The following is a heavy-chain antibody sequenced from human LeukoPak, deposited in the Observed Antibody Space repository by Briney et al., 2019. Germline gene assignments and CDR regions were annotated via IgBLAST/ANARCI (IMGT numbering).Heavy chain of an antibody. Sequence: GASVKVSCKVSGYTLTELSMHWVRQAPGKGLEWMGGFDPEDGETIYAQKFQGRVTMTEDTSTDTAYMELSSLRSEDTAVYYCATAMITFGGVTSPRRYYYYGMDVWGQGTMVTVSS. D-gene: IGHD3-16*01. CDR3: ATAMITFGGVTSPRRYYYYGMDV. V-gene: IGHV1-24*01. J-gene: IGHJ6*02. CDR2: FDPEDGET. CDR1: GYTLTELS.